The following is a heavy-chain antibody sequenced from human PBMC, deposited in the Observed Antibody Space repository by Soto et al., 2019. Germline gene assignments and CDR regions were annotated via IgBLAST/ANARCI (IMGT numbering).Heavy chain of an antibody. D-gene: IGHD2-8*01. V-gene: IGHV3-21*01. CDR3: ARRPSIVLMVYAIPEPPDY. CDR2: IISSSSYI. J-gene: IGHJ4*02. Sequence: PGGSLRLSCAASGFTFSSYSMNWVRQAPGKGLEWVSSIISSSSYIYYADSVKGRFTISRDNAKNSLYLQMNSLRAEDTAVYYCARRPSIVLMVYAIPEPPDYWGQGTLVTVSS. CDR1: GFTFSSYS.